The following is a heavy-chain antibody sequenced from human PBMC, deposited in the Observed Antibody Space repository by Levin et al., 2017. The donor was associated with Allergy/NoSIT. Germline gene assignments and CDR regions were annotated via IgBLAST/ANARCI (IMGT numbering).Heavy chain of an antibody. CDR2: IYWNDEK. J-gene: IGHJ4*02. CDR1: GFSLSTSGVG. D-gene: IGHD2-21*01. V-gene: IGHV2-5*01. Sequence: SGPTLVKPTQTLTLTCTFSGFSLSTSGVGVGWIRQPPGKALEWLALIYWNDEKRYRPSLKSRLTITKDTSKNQVVLTMTDIDPVDTATYYCVHDGSDWLGFDHWGQGTLVTVSS. CDR3: VHDGSDWLGFDH.